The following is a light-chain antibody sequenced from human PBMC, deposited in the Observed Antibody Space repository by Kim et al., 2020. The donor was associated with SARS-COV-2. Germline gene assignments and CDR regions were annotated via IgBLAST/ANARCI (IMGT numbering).Light chain of an antibody. V-gene: IGKV3-20*01. Sequence: EIVLTQSPGILSLSPGERATLSCRASQSVSSNYLAWYQQKPGQAPRLLIYGASSRATGIPDRFSGSGSGTDFTLTITRLELEDFAVYYCQQYSSSPATFGQGTKVDIK. CDR1: QSVSSNY. CDR2: GAS. J-gene: IGKJ1*01. CDR3: QQYSSSPAT.